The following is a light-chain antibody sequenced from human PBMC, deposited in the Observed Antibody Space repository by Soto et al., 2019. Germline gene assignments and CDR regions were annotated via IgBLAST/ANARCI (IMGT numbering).Light chain of an antibody. CDR1: QSISSW. V-gene: IGKV3-20*01. CDR2: GAS. CDR3: QQYGSSPPSST. Sequence: TQSPSTLSASVGDRVTITCRASQSISSWLAWYQQKPGQAPRLLIYGASNRATDIPDRFSGRGSGTDFTLTISRLEPEDFAVYYCQQYGSSPPSSTFGQGTRLEIK. J-gene: IGKJ5*01.